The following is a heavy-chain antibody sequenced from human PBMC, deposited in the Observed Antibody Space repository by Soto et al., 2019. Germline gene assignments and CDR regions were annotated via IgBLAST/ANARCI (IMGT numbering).Heavy chain of an antibody. CDR1: GFTFSSYG. J-gene: IGHJ3*02. V-gene: IGHV3-23*01. CDR3: ARIWCSSWHDEHAFDI. CDR2: ISGSSGST. D-gene: IGHD6-13*01. Sequence: GGSLRLSCAASGFTFSSYGMSWVRQAPGKGLEWVSSISGSSGSTYYADSVKGRFTISRDNSKNTLYLQMNSLRAEDTAVYYCARIWCSSWHDEHAFDIWGQGTMVTVS.